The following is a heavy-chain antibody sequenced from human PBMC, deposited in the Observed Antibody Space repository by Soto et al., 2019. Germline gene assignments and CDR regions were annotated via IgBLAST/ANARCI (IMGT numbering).Heavy chain of an antibody. J-gene: IGHJ6*02. CDR1: GYTFTSCY. CDR2: INPSGGST. V-gene: IGHV1-46*01. Sequence: ASVKVSCKTSGYTFTSCYMHWVRQAPGQGLEWMGMINPSGGSTSYAQKFQGRVTMTRDTSTSTVYMELSSLRSEDTAVYYCASSVEMATNLGAGVAYYYYYGMDVWGQ. CDR3: ASSVEMATNLGAGVAYYYYYGMDV. D-gene: IGHD1-26*01.